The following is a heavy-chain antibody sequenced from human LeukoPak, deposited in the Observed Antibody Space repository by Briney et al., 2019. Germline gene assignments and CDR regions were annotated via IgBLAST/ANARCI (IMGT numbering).Heavy chain of an antibody. CDR1: GYSFTSYW. J-gene: IGHJ3*02. CDR3: ARPHLHSDGYNYGAFDI. Sequence: NHGESLKISCKGSGYSFTSYWIGCVRQMPGKGLEWMGIIYPGDSDTRYSPSFQGQVTISADKSISTAYLQWSSQKASDTAMYYCARPHLHSDGYNYGAFDIWGQGTMVTVSS. D-gene: IGHD5-24*01. CDR2: IYPGDSDT. V-gene: IGHV5-51*01.